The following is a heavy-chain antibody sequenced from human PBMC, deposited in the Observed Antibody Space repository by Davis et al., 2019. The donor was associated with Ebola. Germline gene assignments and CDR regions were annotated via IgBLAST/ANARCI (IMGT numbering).Heavy chain of an antibody. CDR1: GFTFSSYS. V-gene: IGHV3-21*06. D-gene: IGHD2-8*01. J-gene: IGHJ4*02. CDR3: ACYVLG. Sequence: GESLKISCAASGFTFSSYSMNWVRQAPGKGLEWVSSISSSSSYIYYADSMKGRFTISRDNAKNTLYLQMNSLRVEDTAVYYCACYVLGWGQGTLVTVSS. CDR2: ISSSSSYI.